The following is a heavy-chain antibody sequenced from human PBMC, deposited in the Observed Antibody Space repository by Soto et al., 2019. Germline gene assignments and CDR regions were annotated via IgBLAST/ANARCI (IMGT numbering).Heavy chain of an antibody. J-gene: IGHJ4*02. V-gene: IGHV3-30-3*01. D-gene: IGHD5-12*01. CDR1: GFTFSSYA. CDR3: ARDSTKGLKLGYSGYDSILDY. Sequence: GGSLRLSCAASGFTFSSYAMHWVRQAPGKGLEWVAVISYDGSNKYYADSVKGQFTISRDNSKNTLYLQMNSLRAEDTAVYYCARDSTKGLKLGYSGYDSILDYWGQRTLVTVSS. CDR2: ISYDGSNK.